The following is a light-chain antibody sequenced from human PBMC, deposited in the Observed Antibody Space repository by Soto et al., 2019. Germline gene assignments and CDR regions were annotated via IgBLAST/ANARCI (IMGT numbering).Light chain of an antibody. J-gene: IGKJ4*01. CDR2: AAS. CDR1: QDISSY. CDR3: QQLKSYPLS. V-gene: IGKV1-9*01. Sequence: DIQLTQSPSFLSASVGDRVTITCRTSQDISSYLAWYQQKPGKAPQLLISAASTLQSGVPSRFSGSGSCTEFTLTISSLQPEDFATYYCQQLKSYPLSCGGGPNVDI.